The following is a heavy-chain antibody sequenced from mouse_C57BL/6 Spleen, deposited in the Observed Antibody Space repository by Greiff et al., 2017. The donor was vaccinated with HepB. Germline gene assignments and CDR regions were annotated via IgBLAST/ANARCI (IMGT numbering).Heavy chain of an antibody. CDR1: GYTFTSYT. V-gene: IGHV1-4*01. CDR2: INPSSGYT. Sequence: VKLMESGAELARPGASVKMSCKASGYTFTSYTMHWVKQRPGQGLEWIGYINPSSGYTKYNQKFKDKATLTADKSSSTAYMQLSSLTSEDSAVYYCAREGGSAWFAYWGQGTLVTVSA. J-gene: IGHJ3*01. D-gene: IGHD1-1*01. CDR3: AREGGSAWFAY.